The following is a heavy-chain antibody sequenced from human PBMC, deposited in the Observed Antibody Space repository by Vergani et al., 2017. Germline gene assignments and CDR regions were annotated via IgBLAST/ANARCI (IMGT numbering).Heavy chain of an antibody. J-gene: IGHJ6*02. CDR3: ARPSIGYCSSTSCYKAYYGMDV. V-gene: IGHV4-34*01. CDR2: IKHSGST. Sequence: QVQLQQWGAGLLKPSETLSLTCAVYGGSFSGYYWSWIRQPPGKGLEWIGEIKHSGSTNYNPSLKSRVTISVDTSKNQFSLKLSSLTAADTAVYYCARPSIGYCSSTSCYKAYYGMDVWGQGTTVTVSS. CDR1: GGSFSGYY. D-gene: IGHD2-2*02.